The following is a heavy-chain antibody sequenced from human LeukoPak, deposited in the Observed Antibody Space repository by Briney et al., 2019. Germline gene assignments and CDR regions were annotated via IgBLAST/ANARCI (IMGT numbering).Heavy chain of an antibody. CDR2: INHSGST. CDR1: GGSISSSIYY. J-gene: IGHJ4*02. D-gene: IGHD3-9*01. Sequence: SETLSLTCTVSGGSISSSIYYWGWIRQPPGKGLEWIGEINHSGSTNYNPSLKSRVTISVDTSKNQFSLKLSSVTAADTAVYYCARSDHDILTGYYGIDYWGQGTLVTVSS. CDR3: ARSDHDILTGYYGIDY. V-gene: IGHV4-39*07.